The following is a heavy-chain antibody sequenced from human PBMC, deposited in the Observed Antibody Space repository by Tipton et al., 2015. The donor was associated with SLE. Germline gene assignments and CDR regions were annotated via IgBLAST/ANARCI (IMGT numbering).Heavy chain of an antibody. CDR3: ARGGEMSTVPFDY. V-gene: IGHV4-39*02. Sequence: TLSLTCSVSGASIGSSRYFWGWIRQPPNKGLEWIGNINHSGNTYYNPTLKSRVTISLDTSKNHFSLELTSVTAADTALYYCARGGEMSTVPFDYWGQGTLVTVSS. J-gene: IGHJ4*02. CDR1: GASIGSSRYF. CDR2: INHSGNT. D-gene: IGHD5-24*01.